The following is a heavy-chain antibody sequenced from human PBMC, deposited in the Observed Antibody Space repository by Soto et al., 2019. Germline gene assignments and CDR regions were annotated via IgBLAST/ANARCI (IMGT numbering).Heavy chain of an antibody. Sequence: LGESLKISCKGSGYRFTSYGISWVRQMPGKGLEWMGRIDPSDSYTNYSPSFQGHVTISADKSISTAYLQWSSLKASDTAMYISSWSPVNFDYYGMDVWGQGTTVTVSS. V-gene: IGHV5-10-1*01. CDR1: GYRFTSYG. J-gene: IGHJ6*02. CDR2: IDPSDSYT. D-gene: IGHD6-13*01. CDR3: SWSPVNFDYYGMDV.